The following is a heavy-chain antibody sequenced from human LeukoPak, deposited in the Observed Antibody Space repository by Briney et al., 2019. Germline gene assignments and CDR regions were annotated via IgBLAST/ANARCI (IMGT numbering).Heavy chain of an antibody. CDR1: GFTFSSYW. D-gene: IGHD6-13*01. CDR2: IKEDGSEK. V-gene: IGHV3-7*03. J-gene: IGHJ4*02. Sequence: KSGGSLRLSCAASGFTFSSYWMSWVRQAPGKGLEWVANIKEDGSEKNYVDSVKGRFTISRDNSKNSLYLQMNSLRTEDTALYYCAKDNFRFGSSPTYYFDYWGQGTLVTVSS. CDR3: AKDNFRFGSSPTYYFDY.